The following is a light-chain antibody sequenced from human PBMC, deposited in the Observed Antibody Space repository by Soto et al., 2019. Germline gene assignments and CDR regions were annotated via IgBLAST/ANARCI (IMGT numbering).Light chain of an antibody. V-gene: IGLV2-14*01. CDR3: SSFTTSSTLGVV. Sequence: QSALTQPASVSGSPGQSITISCTGTSSDVGGSNYVSWYQQHPGKAPKLMIYAVTNRPSEVSNRFSGSKSGNTASLTISGLLAEDEADYYCSSFTTSSTLGVVFGGGTQLTVL. CDR2: AVT. J-gene: IGLJ2*01. CDR1: SSDVGGSNY.